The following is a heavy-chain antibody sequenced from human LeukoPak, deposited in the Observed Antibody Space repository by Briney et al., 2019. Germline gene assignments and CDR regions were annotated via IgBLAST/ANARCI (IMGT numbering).Heavy chain of an antibody. V-gene: IGHV1-24*01. CDR2: FDPEDGET. Sequence: ASVKVSCKVSGYTLSELSMHWVRQAPGKGLEWMGGFDPEDGETIYAQKFQGRVTMTEDTSTDTAYMELSSLRSEDTAVYYCATDNPDTRLASGSYDYWGQGTLVTVSS. D-gene: IGHD1-26*01. CDR3: ATDNPDTRLASGSYDY. J-gene: IGHJ4*02. CDR1: GYTLSELS.